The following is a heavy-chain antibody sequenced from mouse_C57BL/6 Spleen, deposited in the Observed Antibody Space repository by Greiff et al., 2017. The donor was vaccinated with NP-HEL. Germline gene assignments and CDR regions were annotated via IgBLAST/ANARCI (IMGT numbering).Heavy chain of an antibody. D-gene: IGHD1-1*01. CDR3: ARHDYYEAMDY. V-gene: IGHV5-9*01. Sequence: EVQVVESGGGLVKPGGSLKLSCAASGFTFSSYTMSWVRQTPEKRLEWVATISGGGGNTYYPDSVKGRFTISRDNAKNTLYLQMSSLRSEDTALYYCARHDYYEAMDYWGQGTSVTVSS. J-gene: IGHJ4*01. CDR2: ISGGGGNT. CDR1: GFTFSSYT.